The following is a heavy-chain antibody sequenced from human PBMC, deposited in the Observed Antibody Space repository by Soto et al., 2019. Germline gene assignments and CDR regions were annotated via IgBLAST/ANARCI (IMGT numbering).Heavy chain of an antibody. D-gene: IGHD3-10*01. CDR3: ARGGAGRLLWFGESRYGMDV. Sequence: VGSLRLSCAASGFTVSSNYMSWVRQAPGKGLEWVSVIYSGGSTYYADSVKGRFTISRDNSKNTLYLQMNSLRAEDTAVYYCARGGAGRLLWFGESRYGMDVWGQGTTVTVSS. J-gene: IGHJ6*02. CDR1: GFTVSSNY. CDR2: IYSGGST. V-gene: IGHV3-53*01.